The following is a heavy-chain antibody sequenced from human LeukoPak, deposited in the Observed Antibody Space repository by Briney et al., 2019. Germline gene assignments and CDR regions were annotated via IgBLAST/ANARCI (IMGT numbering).Heavy chain of an antibody. CDR2: ISSSGSTI. Sequence: WGSLRLSCAASGFTFSSYEMNWVRQAPGKGLEWVSYISSSGSTIYYADSVKGRFTISRDNAKNSLYLQMNSLRAEDTAVYYCARADKYSYGRGDYYFDYWGQGTLVTVSS. J-gene: IGHJ4*02. V-gene: IGHV3-48*03. D-gene: IGHD5-18*01. CDR1: GFTFSSYE. CDR3: ARADKYSYGRGDYYFDY.